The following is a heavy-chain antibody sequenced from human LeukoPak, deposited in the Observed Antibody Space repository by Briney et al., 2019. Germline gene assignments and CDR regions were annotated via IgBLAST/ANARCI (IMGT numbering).Heavy chain of an antibody. D-gene: IGHD1-14*01. V-gene: IGHV3-30-3*01. J-gene: IGHJ6*02. CDR2: ISYDGSNK. Sequence: GGSLRLSCAASGFTFSSYAMHWVRQAPGKGLEWVAVISYDGSNKYYADSVKGRFTISRDNSKNTLYLQMNSLRAEDTALYYCAAGNALVSYFYGLDVWGQGTTVTVSS. CDR1: GFTFSSYA. CDR3: AAGNALVSYFYGLDV.